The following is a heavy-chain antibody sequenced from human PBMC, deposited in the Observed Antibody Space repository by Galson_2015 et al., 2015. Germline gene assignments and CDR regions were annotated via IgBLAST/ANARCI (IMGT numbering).Heavy chain of an antibody. CDR2: TYHRSKWYN. V-gene: IGHV6-1*01. Sequence: GRTYHRSKWYNDYAVSVKSRITINPDTSKNQFSLQLNSVTPEDTAVYYCARDCAEVAVAGRYYYYMDVWGKGTTVTVSS. CDR3: ARDCAEVAVAGRYYYYMDV. D-gene: IGHD6-19*01. J-gene: IGHJ6*03.